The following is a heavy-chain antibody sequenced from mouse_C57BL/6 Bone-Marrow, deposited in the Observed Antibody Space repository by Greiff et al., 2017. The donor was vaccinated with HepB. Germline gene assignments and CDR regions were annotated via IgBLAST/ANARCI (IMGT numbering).Heavy chain of an antibody. CDR1: GYTFTSYW. Sequence: VQLQQSGAELVRPGSSVKLSCKASGYTFTSYWMHWVKQRPIQGLEWIGNIDPSDSETHYDQKFKDKATLTVDKSSSTAYMQLSSLTSEDSAVYYCARSYYGPFAYWGQGTLVTVSA. J-gene: IGHJ3*01. D-gene: IGHD1-1*01. CDR2: IDPSDSET. V-gene: IGHV1-52*01. CDR3: ARSYYGPFAY.